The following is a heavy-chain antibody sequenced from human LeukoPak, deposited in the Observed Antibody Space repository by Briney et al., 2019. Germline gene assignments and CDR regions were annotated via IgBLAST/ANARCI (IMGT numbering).Heavy chain of an antibody. D-gene: IGHD3-9*01. J-gene: IGHJ6*02. CDR3: ARIRGRWNDILADYYYGMDV. CDR1: GGSISSYY. CDR2: IYYSGST. Sequence: PSETLSLTCTVSGGSISSYYWSWFRQPPGKGLEWIGYIYYSGSTNYNPSLKSRVTISVDTSKNQFSLKLSSVTAADTAVYYCARIRGRWNDILADYYYGMDVWGQGTTVTVSS. V-gene: IGHV4-59*01.